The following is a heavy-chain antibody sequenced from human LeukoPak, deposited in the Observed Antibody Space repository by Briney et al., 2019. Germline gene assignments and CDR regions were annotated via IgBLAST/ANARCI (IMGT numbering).Heavy chain of an antibody. D-gene: IGHD6-13*01. V-gene: IGHV3-9*01. CDR3: AKASAAGTYGAFDI. J-gene: IGHJ3*02. CDR1: GFTFDDYA. CDR2: ISWNSGSI. Sequence: GGSLRLSCAASGFTFDDYAMHWVRQAPGKGLEWVSGISWNSGSIGYADSVKGRFTISRDNAKNSLYLQMNSLRAEDTALYYCAKASAAGTYGAFDIWGQGTMVTVSS.